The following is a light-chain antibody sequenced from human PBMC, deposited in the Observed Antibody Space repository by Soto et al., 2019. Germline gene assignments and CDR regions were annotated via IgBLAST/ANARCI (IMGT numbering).Light chain of an antibody. Sequence: DIQMTQSPSTLSASVGDRITMTCRASQSISSWLAWYQQKPGKAPKLLIHDASSLESGVPSRFSGSGSGTEFTLTISSLQPDDFAAYYCQQYNSPLTFGGGTKVEIK. J-gene: IGKJ4*01. CDR2: DAS. CDR3: QQYNSPLT. CDR1: QSISSW. V-gene: IGKV1-5*01.